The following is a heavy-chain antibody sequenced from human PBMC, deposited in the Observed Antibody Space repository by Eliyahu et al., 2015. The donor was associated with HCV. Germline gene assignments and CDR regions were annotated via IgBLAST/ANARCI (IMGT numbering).Heavy chain of an antibody. Sequence: QVQLQQWGAGLLKPSETLSLTCAVYGGSFSGYYWSWIRQPPGKGLEWIGEINHSGSTNYNPSLKSRVTISVDTSKNQFSLKLSSVTAADTAVYYCARWERLELAYCGGDCYSPYYYYGMDVWGQGTTVTVSS. CDR3: ARWERLELAYCGGDCYSPYYYYGMDV. J-gene: IGHJ6*02. CDR1: GGSFSGYY. V-gene: IGHV4-34*01. D-gene: IGHD2-21*02. CDR2: INHSGST.